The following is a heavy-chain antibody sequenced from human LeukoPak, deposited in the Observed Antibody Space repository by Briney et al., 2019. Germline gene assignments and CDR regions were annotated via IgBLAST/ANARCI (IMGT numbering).Heavy chain of an antibody. V-gene: IGHV3-64D*06. CDR3: VVQGWVFRAPTQYYFDY. Sequence: GGSLRLSCSASGFTFSSYAMHWVSQAPGKGLEYVSAISSNGGSRYYADSVKGRFTISRDNPKNTLYLQMSSLRAEDTAVYYCVVQGWVFRAPTQYYFDYWGQGTLVTVSS. CDR1: GFTFSSYA. J-gene: IGHJ4*02. D-gene: IGHD1-1*01. CDR2: ISSNGGSR.